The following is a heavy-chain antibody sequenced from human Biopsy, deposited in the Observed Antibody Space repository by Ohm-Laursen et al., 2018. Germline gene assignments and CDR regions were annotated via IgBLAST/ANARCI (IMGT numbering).Heavy chain of an antibody. Sequence: SETLSLTCTVSGGSITADFWTWIRQTPGERLEWIGYRFHSGSPMYNPSLKSRVTISVDTSKSQFSLTLTSVTAADTAVYYCAADINVWNVNYWGQGTQVIVSS. V-gene: IGHV4-4*09. D-gene: IGHD1-1*01. CDR3: AADINVWNVNY. CDR1: GGSITADF. J-gene: IGHJ4*02. CDR2: RFHSGSP.